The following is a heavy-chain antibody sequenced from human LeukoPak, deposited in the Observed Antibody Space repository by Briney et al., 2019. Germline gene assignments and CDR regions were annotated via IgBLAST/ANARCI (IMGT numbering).Heavy chain of an antibody. D-gene: IGHD3-16*01. CDR3: ARFYGGSAFDI. CDR1: GGSFSGYY. V-gene: IGHV3-74*01. Sequence: ETLSLTFAVYGGSFSGYYWSWIRQPPGKGLVWVSRINSDGFSITYADSVKGRFTISRDNAKNTLYLHMNSLRGEDTAVYYCARFYGGSAFDIWGQGTMVTVSS. J-gene: IGHJ3*02. CDR2: INSDGFSI.